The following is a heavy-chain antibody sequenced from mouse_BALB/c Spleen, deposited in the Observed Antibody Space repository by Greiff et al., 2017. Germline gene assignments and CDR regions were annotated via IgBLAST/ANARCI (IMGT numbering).Heavy chain of an antibody. CDR2: ISSGGSYT. CDR3: ARETTMITTGRYFDV. J-gene: IGHJ1*01. V-gene: IGHV5-9-4*01. Sequence: EVQLVESGGGLVKPGGSLKLSCAASGFTFSSYAMSWVRQSPEKRLEWVAEISSGGSYTYYPDTVTGRFTISRDNAKNTLYLEMSSLRSEDTAMYYCARETTMITTGRYFDVWGAGTTVTVSS. CDR1: GFTFSSYA. D-gene: IGHD2-4*01.